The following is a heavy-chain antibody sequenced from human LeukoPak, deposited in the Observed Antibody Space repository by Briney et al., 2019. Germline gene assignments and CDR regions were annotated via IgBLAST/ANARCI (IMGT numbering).Heavy chain of an antibody. V-gene: IGHV4-59*08. Sequence: PSETLSLTCTVSGGSLSSYYWSWIRQPPGKGLEWIGYIYYSGSTNYSPSLKSRVTISVDTSKNQFSLKLSSVTAADTAVYYCARLGCSGGSCYDDYWGQGTLVTVSS. D-gene: IGHD2-15*01. CDR1: GGSLSSYY. CDR3: ARLGCSGGSCYDDY. J-gene: IGHJ4*02. CDR2: IYYSGST.